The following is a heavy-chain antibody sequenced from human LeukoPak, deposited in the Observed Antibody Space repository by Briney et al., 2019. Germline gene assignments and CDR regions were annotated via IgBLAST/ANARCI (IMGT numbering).Heavy chain of an antibody. CDR3: ARDHDRCCDYYDSSLIGAFDI. V-gene: IGHV1-46*01. D-gene: IGHD3-22*01. CDR1: GYTFTSYY. Sequence: ASVKVSCKASGYTFTSYYMHWVRQAPGQGLEWMGIINPSGGSTSYAQKFQGRVTMTRDTSTSTVYMELSSLRSEDTAVYYCARDHDRCCDYYDSSLIGAFDIWGQGIMVTVSS. CDR2: INPSGGST. J-gene: IGHJ3*02.